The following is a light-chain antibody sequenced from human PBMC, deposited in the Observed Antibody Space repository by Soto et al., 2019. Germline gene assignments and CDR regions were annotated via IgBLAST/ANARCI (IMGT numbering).Light chain of an antibody. Sequence: DIQLTQSPSFLSASVGDRVTITCRASQGVSSYLAWYQQKPGKAPKLLIYAASTLQSGVPSRFSGSGSGTEFTLTIRSLQPEDFATYYCQHVNSYPLSFGQGTRLEIK. CDR2: AAS. CDR1: QGVSSY. V-gene: IGKV1-9*01. CDR3: QHVNSYPLS. J-gene: IGKJ5*01.